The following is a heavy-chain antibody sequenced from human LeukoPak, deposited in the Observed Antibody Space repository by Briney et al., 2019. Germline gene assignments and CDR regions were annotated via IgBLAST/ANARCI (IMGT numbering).Heavy chain of an antibody. CDR1: GGTFSSYA. D-gene: IGHD4-17*01. CDR3: ARRDYGDYGWFDP. Sequence: ASVKVSCKASGGTFSSYAISWVRQAPGHGLEWMGGIIPILGIANYAQKFQGRVTTTADKSTSTAYMELSSLRSEDTAVYYCARRDYGDYGWFDPWGQGTLVTVSS. CDR2: IIPILGIA. J-gene: IGHJ5*02. V-gene: IGHV1-69*10.